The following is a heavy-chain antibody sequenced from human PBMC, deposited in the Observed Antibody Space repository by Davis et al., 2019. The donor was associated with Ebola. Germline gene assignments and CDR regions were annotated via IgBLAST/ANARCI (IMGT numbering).Heavy chain of an antibody. CDR3: ARALYYYDSSGYYSY. Sequence: SETLSLTCAVYGGSFSGYYWSWIRQSPGKGLEWIGEINHSGSTNYNPSLKSRVTISVDTSKNQFSLKLSSVTAADTAVYYCARALYYYDSSGYYSYWGQGTLVTVSS. CDR1: GGSFSGYY. CDR2: INHSGST. J-gene: IGHJ4*02. V-gene: IGHV4-34*01. D-gene: IGHD3-22*01.